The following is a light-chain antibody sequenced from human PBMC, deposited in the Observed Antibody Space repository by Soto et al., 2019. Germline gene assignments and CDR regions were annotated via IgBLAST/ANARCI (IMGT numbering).Light chain of an antibody. Sequence: QPVLPQSSSASASLGSSVKLTCTLSSGHSDYIIAWHRQQPGKAPRYLMNLXXXXXXXXXXGVPDRFSGSSSGADRYLTISNLQSEDEADYYCETWDSYSHVFGTGTKSPS. CDR1: SGHSDYI. CDR3: ETWDSYSHV. J-gene: IGLJ1*01. CDR2: LXXXXXX. V-gene: IGLV4-60*03.